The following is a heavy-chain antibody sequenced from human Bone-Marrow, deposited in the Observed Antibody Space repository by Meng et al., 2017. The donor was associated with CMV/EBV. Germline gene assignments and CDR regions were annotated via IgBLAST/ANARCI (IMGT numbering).Heavy chain of an antibody. CDR1: GFTFSSYS. CDR2: ISSSSSYI. V-gene: IGHV3-21*01. D-gene: IGHD3-3*01. Sequence: GESLKISCAASGFTFSSYSMNWVRQAPGKGLEWVSSISSSSSYIYYADSVKGRFTISRDNAKNSLYLQMNSLRAEDTAVYYCARVDWDFWSGGGMDVWGQGTTVTVSS. CDR3: ARVDWDFWSGGGMDV. J-gene: IGHJ6*02.